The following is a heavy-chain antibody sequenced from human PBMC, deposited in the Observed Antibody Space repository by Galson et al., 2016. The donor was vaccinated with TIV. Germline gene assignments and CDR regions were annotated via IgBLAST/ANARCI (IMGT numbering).Heavy chain of an antibody. CDR3: TRDGRGNWKYVDYLDY. J-gene: IGHJ4*02. D-gene: IGHD1-7*01. Sequence: SLRLSCAASGFTFSSYTFHWVRQTPGKGLEWVAIISHDGNNKDVADSVQGRFTISRDSSKNTVYLQMNNLRPEDTALYFCTRDGRGNWKYVDYLDYWVQGTLVTVSP. CDR2: ISHDGNNK. V-gene: IGHV3-30-3*01. CDR1: GFTFSSYT.